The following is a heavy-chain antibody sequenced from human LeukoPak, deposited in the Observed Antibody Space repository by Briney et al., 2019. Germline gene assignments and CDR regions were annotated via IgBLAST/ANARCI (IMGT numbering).Heavy chain of an antibody. Sequence: SETLSLTCTVSNGSISYYYWSWIRQPPGKGLEWIGYNYYSGSTNYNPSLKSRVTMSRDKSKNQFSLDLSSVTAADTAVYYCARHSSDSSGYLLDYWGQGTLVTVSS. CDR1: NGSISYYY. D-gene: IGHD3-22*01. CDR2: NYYSGST. CDR3: ARHSSDSSGYLLDY. V-gene: IGHV4-59*08. J-gene: IGHJ4*02.